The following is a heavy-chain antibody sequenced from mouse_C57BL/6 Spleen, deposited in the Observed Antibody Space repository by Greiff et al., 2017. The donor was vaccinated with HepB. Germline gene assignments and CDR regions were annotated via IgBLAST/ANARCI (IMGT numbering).Heavy chain of an antibody. J-gene: IGHJ2*01. Sequence: QVQLKQPGAELVMPGASVKLSCKASGYTFTSYWMHWVKQRPGQGLEWIGEIDPSDSYTNYNQKFKGKSTLTVDKSSSTAYMQLSSLTSEDSAVYYCARGLSYYFDYWGQGTTLTVSS. CDR2: IDPSDSYT. D-gene: IGHD3-1*01. CDR1: GYTFTSYW. CDR3: ARGLSYYFDY. V-gene: IGHV1-69*01.